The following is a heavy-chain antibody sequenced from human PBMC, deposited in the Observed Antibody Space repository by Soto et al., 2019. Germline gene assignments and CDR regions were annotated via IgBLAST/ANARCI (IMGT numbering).Heavy chain of an antibody. V-gene: IGHV3-48*03. CDR1: GFTFSSYE. D-gene: IGHD6-19*01. CDR3: AREQWPNYFDY. CDR2: ISSSGSTI. J-gene: IGHJ4*02. Sequence: EVQLVESGGGLVQPGGSLRLSCAASGFTFSSYEMNWVRQAPGKGLEWVSYISSSGSTIYYADSVKGRFTISRDNAKNSLYLQMNSQRAADTAVYYCAREQWPNYFDYWGQGTLVTVSS.